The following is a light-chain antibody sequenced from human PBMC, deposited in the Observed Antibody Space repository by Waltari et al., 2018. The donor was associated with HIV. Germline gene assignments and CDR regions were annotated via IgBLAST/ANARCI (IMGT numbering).Light chain of an antibody. Sequence: DIRMTQSPSSLSASVGDRVTITCRASQSISSHLNWYQQQPGKTPKLLIYAASSLQSGVPVRFSGSGSGTDFTLTITSLQPEDVATYYCQQSYTTPCTFGQGTKLDIQ. V-gene: IGKV1-39*01. CDR1: QSISSH. CDR2: AAS. J-gene: IGKJ2*02. CDR3: QQSYTTPCT.